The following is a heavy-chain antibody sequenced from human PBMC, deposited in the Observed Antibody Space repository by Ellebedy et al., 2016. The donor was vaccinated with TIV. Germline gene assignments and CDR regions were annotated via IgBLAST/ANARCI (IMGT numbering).Heavy chain of an antibody. D-gene: IGHD3-22*01. Sequence: SLKISXAVSGFSVSSSYMNWVRQAPGKDLEWVSGISWNSGSVNYADSVKGRFTISRDNVNDSLHLQMNSLRPEGTAFYYCVKDKSVSGFSFWFFDLWGRGTLVTVSS. V-gene: IGHV3-9*01. J-gene: IGHJ2*01. CDR2: ISWNSGSV. CDR3: VKDKSVSGFSFWFFDL. CDR1: GFSVSSSY.